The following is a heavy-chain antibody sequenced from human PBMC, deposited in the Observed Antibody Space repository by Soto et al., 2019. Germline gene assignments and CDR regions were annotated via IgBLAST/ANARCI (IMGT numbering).Heavy chain of an antibody. Sequence: GASVKVSCKASGYTFTGYYMHWVRQAPGQGLEWMGWINPNSGGTNYAQKFQGWVTMTRDTSISTAYMELSRLRSDDTAVYYCARGRVVVAATPPDYYYYGMDVWGQGTTVTVSS. CDR3: ARGRVVVAATPPDYYYYGMDV. V-gene: IGHV1-2*04. D-gene: IGHD2-15*01. CDR2: INPNSGGT. J-gene: IGHJ6*02. CDR1: GYTFTGYY.